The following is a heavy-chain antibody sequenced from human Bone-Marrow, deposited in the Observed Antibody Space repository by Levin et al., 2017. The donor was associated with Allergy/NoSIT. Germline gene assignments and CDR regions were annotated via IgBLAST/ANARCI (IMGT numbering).Heavy chain of an antibody. V-gene: IGHV1-69*13. J-gene: IGHJ5*02. CDR1: GGTFTTYL. D-gene: IGHD6-19*01. CDR3: ARGVVVADTGNWFDP. CDR2: IIPMFGTP. Sequence: ASVKVSCKSSGGTFTTYLFAWVRQAPGQGLEWMGGIIPMFGTPNYAQKFKGRVTISADESANIVYMELNSLGFDDSAVYFCARGVVVADTGNWFDPWGRGTLVIVSS.